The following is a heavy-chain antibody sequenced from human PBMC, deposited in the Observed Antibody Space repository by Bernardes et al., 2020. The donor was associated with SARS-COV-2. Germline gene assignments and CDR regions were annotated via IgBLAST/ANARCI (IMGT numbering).Heavy chain of an antibody. CDR3: ARVAGGPYYYYYMDV. J-gene: IGHJ6*03. V-gene: IGHV3-20*04. CDR2: INWNGGST. Sequence: GGSLRLSCAASGFTFDDYGMSWVRQAPGKGLEWVSGINWNGGSTGYADSVKGRFTISRDNAKNSLYLQMNSLRAEDTALYYCARVAGGPYYYYYMDVWGKGTTVTVSS. CDR1: GFTFDDYG. D-gene: IGHD6-19*01.